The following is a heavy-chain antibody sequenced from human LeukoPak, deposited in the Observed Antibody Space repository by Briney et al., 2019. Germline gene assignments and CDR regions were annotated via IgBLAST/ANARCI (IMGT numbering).Heavy chain of an antibody. CDR2: INPNSGGT. Sequence: GASVKVSCKASGYTFTSYYMHWVRQAPGQGLEWMGWINPNSGGTNYAQKFQGRVTMTRDTSISTAYMELSRLRSDDTAVYYCARAPPPYYGSGSYYLFWGQGTLVTVSS. V-gene: IGHV1-2*02. CDR3: ARAPPPYYGSGSYYLF. J-gene: IGHJ4*02. D-gene: IGHD3-10*01. CDR1: GYTFTSYY.